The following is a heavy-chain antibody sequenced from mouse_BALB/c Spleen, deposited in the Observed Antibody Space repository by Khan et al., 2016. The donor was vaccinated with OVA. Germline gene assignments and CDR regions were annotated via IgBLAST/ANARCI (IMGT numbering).Heavy chain of an antibody. CDR2: IWSGGIP. J-gene: IGHJ2*01. Sequence: QVQLKESGPGLVQPSQSLSITCTVSGFSLTNYGVHWVRQSPGKGREWLGVIWSGGIPDYNAPFISRLNISKDNSKGQVLFKMNRLQANDTAIYYCARNRNCYFDSWGQGSTLTVSS. CDR1: GFSLTNYG. CDR3: ARNRNCYFDS. V-gene: IGHV2-2*02.